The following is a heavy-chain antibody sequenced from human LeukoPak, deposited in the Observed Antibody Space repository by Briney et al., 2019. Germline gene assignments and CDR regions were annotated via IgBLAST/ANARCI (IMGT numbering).Heavy chain of an antibody. CDR3: ARGGGGYQGYLDY. J-gene: IGHJ4*02. D-gene: IGHD2-15*01. Sequence: PGGSLRLSCAASGFIFSNYWMQWVRQAPGKGLEWVANIRQDGSETYYVDSVKGRFTISRDNARNALYLQMNSLRAEDTAVYYCARGGGGYQGYLDYWGQGTLVTVSS. V-gene: IGHV3-7*01. CDR1: GFIFSNYW. CDR2: IRQDGSET.